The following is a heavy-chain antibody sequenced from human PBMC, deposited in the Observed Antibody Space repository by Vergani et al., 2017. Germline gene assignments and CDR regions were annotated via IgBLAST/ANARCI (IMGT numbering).Heavy chain of an antibody. Sequence: QVQLVESGGGVVQPGRSLRLSCAASGFTFSSYGMHWVRQAPGKGLEWVAVIWYDGSNKYYADSVKGRFTISRDNSKNTLYLQMNSLRAEDTAVYYCARAPQYSSSCDYGGQGTLVTVSS. V-gene: IGHV3-33*01. J-gene: IGHJ4*02. D-gene: IGHD6-13*01. CDR1: GFTFSSYG. CDR3: ARAPQYSSSCDY. CDR2: IWYDGSNK.